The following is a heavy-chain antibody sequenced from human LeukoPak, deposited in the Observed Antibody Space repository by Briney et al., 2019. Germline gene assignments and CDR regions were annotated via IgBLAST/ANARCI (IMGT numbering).Heavy chain of an antibody. Sequence: PSETLSLTCTVSGGSISSYYWSWIRQPPGKGLEWIGYIYYSGSTNYNPSLKSRVTISVDTSKNQFSLKLSSVTAVDTAVYYCARMGARDPYYLGYWGQGTLVIVSS. CDR2: IYYSGST. CDR3: ARMGARDPYYLGY. CDR1: GGSISSYY. D-gene: IGHD3-16*01. V-gene: IGHV4-59*01. J-gene: IGHJ4*02.